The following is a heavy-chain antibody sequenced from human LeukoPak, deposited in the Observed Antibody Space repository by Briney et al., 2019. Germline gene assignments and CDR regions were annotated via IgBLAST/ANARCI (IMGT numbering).Heavy chain of an antibody. CDR1: GGSMIRTDYY. CDR2: IYTSGST. Sequence: SETLSLTCTVSGGSMIRTDYYWGWIRQPAGKGLEWIGRIYTSGSTNYNPSLKSRVTMSVDTSKNQFSLKLSSVTAADTAVYYCARGPSIVVPYRDHGGAFDIWGQGTMVTVSS. J-gene: IGHJ3*02. V-gene: IGHV4-4*07. D-gene: IGHD3-22*01. CDR3: ARGPSIVVPYRDHGGAFDI.